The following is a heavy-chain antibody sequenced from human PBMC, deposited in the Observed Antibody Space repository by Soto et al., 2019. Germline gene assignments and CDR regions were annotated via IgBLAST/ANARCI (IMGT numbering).Heavy chain of an antibody. CDR3: VRNLYESSGYYFDY. Sequence: GGSLRLSCTASGFTFTGYAMHWVRQAPGKGLEWVAVISYDGSNKYYADSVKGRFTISRDNPKNTLYLQMNSLRTEDTAVYYCVRNLYESSGYYFDYWGQGTPVTVSS. CDR2: ISYDGSNK. V-gene: IGHV3-30-3*01. J-gene: IGHJ4*02. D-gene: IGHD3-22*01. CDR1: GFTFTGYA.